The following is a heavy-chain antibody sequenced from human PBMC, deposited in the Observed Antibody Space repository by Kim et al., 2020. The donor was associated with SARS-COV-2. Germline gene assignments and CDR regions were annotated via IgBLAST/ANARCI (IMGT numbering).Heavy chain of an antibody. CDR1: GGSISSYY. CDR3: ARGGRWLQFYYYYYGMDV. CDR2: IYYSGST. V-gene: IGHV4-59*01. D-gene: IGHD5-12*01. Sequence: SETLSLTCTVSGGSISSYYWSWIRQPPGKGLEWIGYIYYSGSTNYNPSLKSRVTISVDTSKNQFSLKLSSVTAADTAVYYCARGGRWLQFYYYYYGMDVWGQGTTVTVSS. J-gene: IGHJ6*02.